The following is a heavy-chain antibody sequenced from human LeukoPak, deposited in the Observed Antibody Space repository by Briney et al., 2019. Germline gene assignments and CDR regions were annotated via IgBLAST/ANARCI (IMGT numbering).Heavy chain of an antibody. D-gene: IGHD3-22*01. CDR2: IVVGSGNT. V-gene: IGHV1-58*02. CDR1: GFTFTSSA. J-gene: IGHJ5*02. Sequence: SVKVSCKASGFTFTSSAMQWVRQARGQRLEWIGWIVVGSGNTNYAQKFQERVTITRDMSTSTAYMELSSLRSEDTAVYYCAAETYYYGSRPTFDPWGQGTLVTVSS. CDR3: AAETYYYGSRPTFDP.